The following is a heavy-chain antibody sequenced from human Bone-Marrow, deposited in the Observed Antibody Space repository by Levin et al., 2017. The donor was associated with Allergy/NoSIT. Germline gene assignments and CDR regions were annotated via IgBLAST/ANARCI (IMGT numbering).Heavy chain of an antibody. V-gene: IGHV3-33*01. CDR1: GFRFSSYG. Sequence: GSLRLSCEASGFRFSSYGMHWVRQAPGKGPEWVALISGDGRDKYYADSVKGRFSIFREISTKTVYLQMDNLRVDDTAVYFCARGGYSSGWPPLGVWGLGTTVTVS. D-gene: IGHD6-19*01. J-gene: IGHJ6*02. CDR3: ARGGYSSGWPPLGV. CDR2: ISGDGRDK.